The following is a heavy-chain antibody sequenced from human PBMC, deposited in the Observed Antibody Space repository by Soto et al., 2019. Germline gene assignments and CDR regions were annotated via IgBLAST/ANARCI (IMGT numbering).Heavy chain of an antibody. CDR3: ARDRRPGGYCSGGSCYNYYYCGMDV. D-gene: IGHD2-15*01. V-gene: IGHV1-69*13. Sequence: SVKVSCKASGGTFSSYAISWVRQAPGQGLEWMGGTIPILGTANYAQKFQGRVTITADESTSTAYMELSSLRSEDTAVYYCARDRRPGGYCSGGSCYNYYYCGMDVWG. CDR2: TIPILGTA. J-gene: IGHJ6*04. CDR1: GGTFSSYA.